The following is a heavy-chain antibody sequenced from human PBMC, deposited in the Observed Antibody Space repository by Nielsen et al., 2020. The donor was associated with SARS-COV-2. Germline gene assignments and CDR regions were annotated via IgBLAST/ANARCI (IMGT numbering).Heavy chain of an antibody. V-gene: IGHV3-21*06. Sequence: GESLKISCAGSEFTFSRHGMNWVRLAPGKGLEWASSISASGNYIHYADSVKGRFTISRDNAKNLLYLHMNSLRVADTAVYYCTGTGTYYDPFDSWGQGTLVTVSS. J-gene: IGHJ4*02. CDR2: ISASGNYI. D-gene: IGHD1-7*01. CDR1: EFTFSRHG. CDR3: TGTGTYYDPFDS.